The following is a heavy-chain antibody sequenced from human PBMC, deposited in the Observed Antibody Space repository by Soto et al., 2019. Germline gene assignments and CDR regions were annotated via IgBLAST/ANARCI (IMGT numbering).Heavy chain of an antibody. V-gene: IGHV4-34*01. CDR3: ARRLPPSADRYDYYYGIDV. CDR2: INHSGST. D-gene: IGHD6-6*01. J-gene: IGHJ6*02. CDR1: GGSFSGYY. Sequence: SETLSLTCAVYGGSFSGYYWSWIRQPPGKGLEWIGEINHSGSTNYNPSLKSRVTISVDTSKNQFSLKLSSVTAADTAVYYCARRLPPSADRYDYYYGIDVWGQGTTVTVYS.